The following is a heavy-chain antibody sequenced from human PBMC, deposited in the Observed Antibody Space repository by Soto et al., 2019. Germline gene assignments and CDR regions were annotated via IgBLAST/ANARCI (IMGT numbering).Heavy chain of an antibody. D-gene: IGHD2-21*02. CDR3: ARARVTASNWFDP. CDR1: GGTFSSYT. Sequence: ASVKVSCKASGGTFSSYTISWVRQAPGQGLEWMGRIIPILGIANYAQKFQGRVTITADKSTSTAYMELSRLRSDDTAVYYCARARVTASNWFDPWGQGTLVTVSS. V-gene: IGHV1-69*02. CDR2: IIPILGIA. J-gene: IGHJ5*02.